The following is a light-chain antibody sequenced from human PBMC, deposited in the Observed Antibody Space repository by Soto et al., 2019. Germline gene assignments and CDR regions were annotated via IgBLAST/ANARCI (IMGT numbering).Light chain of an antibody. CDR1: QTIRSD. CDR3: HQYDDGPYT. V-gene: IGKV3-15*01. Sequence: EIVMTQSPVTLSVSPGERATLSCRASQTIRSDLAWYQQKPGQAPRLLISDASTRATGIPARFNGSGSGTEFTLAISSLQSEDFAVYYCHQYDDGPYTFGQGTKVEI. CDR2: DAS. J-gene: IGKJ2*01.